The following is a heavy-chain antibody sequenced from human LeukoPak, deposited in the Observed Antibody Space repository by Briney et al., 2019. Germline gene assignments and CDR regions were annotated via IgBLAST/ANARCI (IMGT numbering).Heavy chain of an antibody. V-gene: IGHV4-34*01. CDR2: INHSGST. D-gene: IGHD6-13*01. J-gene: IGHJ5*02. Sequence: PSETLSLTCAVYGGSFSGYCWRWIRQPPGKGLEWIGEINHSGSTNYNPSLKSRVTISVDTSKNQFSLKLSSVTAADTAVYYCASSGSIAAPMDWFDPWGQGTLVTVSS. CDR1: GGSFSGYC. CDR3: ASSGSIAAPMDWFDP.